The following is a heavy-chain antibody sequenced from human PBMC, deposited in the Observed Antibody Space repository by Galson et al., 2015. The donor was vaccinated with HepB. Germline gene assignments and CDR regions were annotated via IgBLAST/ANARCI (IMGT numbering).Heavy chain of an antibody. D-gene: IGHD3-10*01. CDR1: GYTLTELS. CDR3: ATESRLVRGVNGPNYYYYGMDV. J-gene: IGHJ6*02. Sequence: SVKVSCKVSGYTLTELSMHWVRQAPGKGLEWMGGFDPEDGETIYAQKFQGRVTMTEDTSTDTAYMELSSLRSEDTAVYYCATESRLVRGVNGPNYYYYGMDVWGQGTTVTVSS. V-gene: IGHV1-24*01. CDR2: FDPEDGET.